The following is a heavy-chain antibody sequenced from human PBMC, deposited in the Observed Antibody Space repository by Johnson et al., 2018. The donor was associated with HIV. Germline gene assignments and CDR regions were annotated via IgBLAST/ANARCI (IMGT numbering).Heavy chain of an antibody. CDR1: GFSFSAYA. CDR2: MSSSGTTI. CDR3: ARGSRYTYDNDDAYLLHAFDF. Sequence: QVQLVESGGELIRPGASLKLSCTASGFSFSAYAMSWIRQAPGKGLEWISYMSSSGTTIYHAESVKGRFTISRDNAKNSLYLQMNSLRVEDTAVYYCARGSRYTYDNDDAYLLHAFDFWGQGTMVTVSS. D-gene: IGHD3-22*01. V-gene: IGHV3-11*04. J-gene: IGHJ3*01.